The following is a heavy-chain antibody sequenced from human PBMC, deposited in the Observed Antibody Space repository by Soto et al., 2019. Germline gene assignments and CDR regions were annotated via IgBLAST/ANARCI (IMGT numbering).Heavy chain of an antibody. Sequence: SVKVSCKASGCTFSSYAISCVRQAPGQVLEWMGGIIPIFGTANYAQKFQGRVTITADESTSTAYMELSSLRSEDTAVYYCATGVMTAPHDYWGQGTLVTVSS. D-gene: IGHD3-22*01. J-gene: IGHJ4*02. V-gene: IGHV1-69*13. CDR1: GCTFSSYA. CDR3: ATGVMTAPHDY. CDR2: IIPIFGTA.